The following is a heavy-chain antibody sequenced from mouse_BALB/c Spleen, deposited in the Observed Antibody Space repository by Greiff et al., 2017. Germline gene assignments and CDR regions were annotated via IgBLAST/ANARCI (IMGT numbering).Heavy chain of an antibody. J-gene: IGHJ3*01. CDR3: ARKGNEYDSLFAY. CDR1: GFSLSRYS. CDR2: IWGGGST. V-gene: IGHV2-6-4*01. Sequence: VKVVESGPGLVAPSQSLSITCTVSGFSLSRYSVHWVRQPPGKGLEWLGMIWGGGSTDYNSALKSRLSISKDNSKSQVFLKMNSLQTDDTAMYYCARKGNEYDSLFAYWGQGRLVTVSA. D-gene: IGHD2-4*01.